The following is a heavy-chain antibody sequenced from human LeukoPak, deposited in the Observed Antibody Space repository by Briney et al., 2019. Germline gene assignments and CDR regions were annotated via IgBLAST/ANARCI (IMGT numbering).Heavy chain of an antibody. CDR2: IGTAGDT. CDR3: ARDKALSSTSCYIDWFDP. D-gene: IGHD2-2*02. V-gene: IGHV3-13*01. Sequence: GGSLRLSCAASGFTFSSYDMHRVRQATGKGLEWVSAIGTAGDTYYPGSVKGRFTISRENAKNSLYLQMNSLRAGDTAVYYCARDKALSSTSCYIDWFDPWGQGTLVTVSS. J-gene: IGHJ5*02. CDR1: GFTFSSYD.